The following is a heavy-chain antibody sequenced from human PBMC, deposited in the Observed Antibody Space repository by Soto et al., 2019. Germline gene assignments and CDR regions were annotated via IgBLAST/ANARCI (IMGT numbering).Heavy chain of an antibody. V-gene: IGHV3-9*01. D-gene: IGHD3-3*01. J-gene: IGHJ4*02. CDR2: ISWNSGSI. CDR1: GFTFDDYA. CDR3: AKDSSSGYDFWSGYSPEPLDY. Sequence: EVQLVESGGGLVQPGRSLRLSCAASGFTFDDYAMHWVRQAPGKGLEWVSGISWNSGSIGYADSVKGRFTISRDNAKNSLYLQMNSLRAEETALYYCAKDSSSGYDFWSGYSPEPLDYWGQGTLVTVSS.